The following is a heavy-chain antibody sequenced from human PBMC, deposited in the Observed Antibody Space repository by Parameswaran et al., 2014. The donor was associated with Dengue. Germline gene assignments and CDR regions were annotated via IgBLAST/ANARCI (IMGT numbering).Heavy chain of an antibody. CDR3: ARDHSGNYDFWSGRYYYSGLDV. Sequence: WVRQAPGQGLEWMGVINPSGGSTIYAQKFQGRVTMTTDTSTNTAYMELRSLRSEDTALYYCARDHSGNYDFWSGRYYYSGLDVWGQGTTVTVSS. V-gene: IGHV1-46*01. CDR2: INPSGGST. J-gene: IGHJ6*02. D-gene: IGHD3-3*01.